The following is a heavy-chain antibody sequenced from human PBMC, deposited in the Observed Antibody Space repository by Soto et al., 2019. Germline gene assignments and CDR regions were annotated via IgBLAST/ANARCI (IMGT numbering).Heavy chain of an antibody. J-gene: IGHJ4*02. D-gene: IGHD6-13*01. Sequence: SETLSLTCAVYGGSFSGYYWSWIRQPPGKGLEWIGEINHSGSTNYNPSLKSRVTISVDTSKNQFSLRLSSVTAADTAVYYCVRQLAGGAADTTAYRSSDNWGQGTLVTLSS. CDR1: GGSFSGYY. CDR2: INHSGST. V-gene: IGHV4-34*01. CDR3: VRQLAGGAADTTAYRSSDN.